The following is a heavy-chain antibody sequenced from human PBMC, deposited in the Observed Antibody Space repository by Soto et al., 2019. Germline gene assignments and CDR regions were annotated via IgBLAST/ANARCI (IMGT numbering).Heavy chain of an antibody. CDR1: GYNCNRYW. V-gene: IGHV5-51*01. J-gene: IGHJ3*02. CDR2: IYPGDSDT. Sequence: GESLKISCKGSGYNCNRYWIGWVRQMPGKGLEWMGVIYPGDSDTRYSPSLQGQVTISADKSSSAAYLQWSSLQASDTATYYCARSLVNGTYEAFDIWGQGTMVNVS. CDR3: ARSLVNGTYEAFDI. D-gene: IGHD6-13*01.